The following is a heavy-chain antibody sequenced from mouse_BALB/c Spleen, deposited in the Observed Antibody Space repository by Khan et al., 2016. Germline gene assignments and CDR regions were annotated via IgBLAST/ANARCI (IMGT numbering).Heavy chain of an antibody. V-gene: IGHV8-8*01. Sequence: QVQLKESGPGILQPSQTLSLTCSFSGFSLSTSGMGVGWIRQPSGQGLEWLAHIWWGDDKRYNPALKSRLTIAKDTSSNQVFLKIASVDTADTATCYCARMGGNYHYYYAMDYWGQGTSVTVAS. CDR1: GFSLSTSGMG. CDR3: ARMGGNYHYYYAMDY. CDR2: IWWGDDK. D-gene: IGHD2-1*01. J-gene: IGHJ4*01.